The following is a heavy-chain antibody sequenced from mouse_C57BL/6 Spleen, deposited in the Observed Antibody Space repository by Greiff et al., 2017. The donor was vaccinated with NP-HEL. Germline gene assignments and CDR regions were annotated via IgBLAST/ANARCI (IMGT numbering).Heavy chain of an antibody. V-gene: IGHV5-15*01. D-gene: IGHD4-1*01. CDR1: GFTFSDYG. Sequence: EVKVVESGGGLVQPGGSLKLSCAASGFTFSDYGMAWVRQAPRKGPEWVAFISNLAYSIYYADTVTGRFTISRENAKNTLYLEMSSLRSEDTAMYYCARPLTGTGAMDYWGQGTSVTVSS. J-gene: IGHJ4*01. CDR3: ARPLTGTGAMDY. CDR2: ISNLAYSI.